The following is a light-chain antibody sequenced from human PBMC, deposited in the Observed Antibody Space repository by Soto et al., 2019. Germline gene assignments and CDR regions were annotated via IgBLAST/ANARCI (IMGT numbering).Light chain of an antibody. CDR2: GAS. V-gene: IGKV3-15*01. CDR3: QQHNNWPSWT. Sequence: EIVMTQSPATLSVSPGERATLSCRASQSVSSNLAWYQQKPGQAPRLLMYGASTRATGIPDRFSGSGSGTEFTPNISSLQSEDFAVYYCQQHNNWPSWTFGQGTKVEIK. J-gene: IGKJ1*01. CDR1: QSVSSN.